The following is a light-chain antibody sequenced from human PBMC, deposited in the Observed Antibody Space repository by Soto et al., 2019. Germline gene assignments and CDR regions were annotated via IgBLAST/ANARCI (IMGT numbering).Light chain of an antibody. Sequence: QAVLTQSSSASASLGSSVKLTCTLSSGHSSYIIAWHQQQPGKAPRYLMKLEGSGSYNMGSGVPDRFSGSSSGADRYLTISNLQSEDEADYYCETWDSNTHVFGTGTKVTVL. V-gene: IGLV4-60*03. J-gene: IGLJ1*01. CDR3: ETWDSNTHV. CDR1: SGHSSYI. CDR2: LEGSGSY.